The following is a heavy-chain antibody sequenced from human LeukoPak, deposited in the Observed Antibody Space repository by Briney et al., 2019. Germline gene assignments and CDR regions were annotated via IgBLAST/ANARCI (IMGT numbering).Heavy chain of an antibody. J-gene: IGHJ5*02. CDR3: ARSSSMVRGVRANWFDP. D-gene: IGHD3-10*01. CDR2: ISYSGNT. Sequence: SETLSLTCTVSGGSIISSDYHWGWVRQPPGKGLEWIGTISYSGNTDYNPSLRSRVTISVDTSKNQFSLKLSSVTAADTAVYYCARSSSMVRGVRANWFDPWGQGTLVTVSS. CDR1: GGSIISSDYH. V-gene: IGHV4-39*01.